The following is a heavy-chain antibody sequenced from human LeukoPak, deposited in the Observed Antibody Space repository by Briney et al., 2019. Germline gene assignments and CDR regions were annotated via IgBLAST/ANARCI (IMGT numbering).Heavy chain of an antibody. V-gene: IGHV3-11*04. CDR3: ASRSVGGATAMNWFDP. Sequence: PGGSLRLSXAASGFTFSDYYMSWICQAPGKGLEGVSYISSSGSTIYYADSVKGRFTISRDNAKNSLYLQMNSLRAEDTAVYYCASRSVGGATAMNWFDPWGQGTLVTVSS. CDR1: GFTFSDYY. D-gene: IGHD1-26*01. J-gene: IGHJ5*02. CDR2: ISSSGSTI.